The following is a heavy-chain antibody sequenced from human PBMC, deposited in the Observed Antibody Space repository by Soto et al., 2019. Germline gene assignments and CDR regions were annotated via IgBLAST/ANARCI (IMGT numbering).Heavy chain of an antibody. V-gene: IGHV1-18*01. CDR1: GYTFTSYG. J-gene: IGHJ6*02. Sequence: QVQLVQSGAEVKKPGASVKVSCKASGYTFTSYGISWVRQAPGQGLEWMGWISAYNGNTNYAQKLQGRVTMTTDTSTSTAYMELRSLRSDDTAVYYCARMVRGDDPYYYYGMDGWGQGTTVTVSS. D-gene: IGHD3-10*01. CDR2: ISAYNGNT. CDR3: ARMVRGDDPYYYYGMDG.